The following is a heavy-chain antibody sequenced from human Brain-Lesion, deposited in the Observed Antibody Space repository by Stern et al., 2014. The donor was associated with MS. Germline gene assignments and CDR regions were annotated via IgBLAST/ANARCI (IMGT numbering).Heavy chain of an antibody. D-gene: IGHD1-14*01. J-gene: IGHJ4*02. CDR2: ISWNSGTI. Sequence: EVQLVESGGDLVQPGRSLRLSCAAFGFTFGDYAMHWVRQAPGKGLEWVGGISWNSGTIGYADSVKGRFTTSRDNAYSSLYLQMNSLRPEDTALYYCARDITGSSAYFAYWGQGTLVTVSS. CDR1: GFTFGDYA. CDR3: ARDITGSSAYFAY. V-gene: IGHV3-9*01.